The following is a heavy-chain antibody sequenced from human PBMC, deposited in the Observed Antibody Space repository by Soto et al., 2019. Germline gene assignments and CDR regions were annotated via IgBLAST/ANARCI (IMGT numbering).Heavy chain of an antibody. J-gene: IGHJ3*01. CDR1: GLTFSGSA. V-gene: IGHV3-73*01. CDR2: IRSKANSYAT. Sequence: GGSLRLSCAVSGLTFSGSAMHWVRQASGKGLEWVGRIRSKANSYATVYAASVKGRFTISRDDSKNTAYLQMNSLKTEDTAVYYYTSPIRYFDCTTAPRDAFELWGQGTMVTVSS. D-gene: IGHD3-9*01. CDR3: TSPIRYFDCTTAPRDAFEL.